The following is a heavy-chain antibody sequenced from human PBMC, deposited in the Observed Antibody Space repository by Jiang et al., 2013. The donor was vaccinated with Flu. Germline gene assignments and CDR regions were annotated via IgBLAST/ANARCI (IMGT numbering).Heavy chain of an antibody. CDR3: ARRLSRGDYFDY. CDR1: GGSISSYY. D-gene: IGHD3-16*01. CDR2: IYYSGST. Sequence: GPGLVKPSETLSLTCTVSGGSISSYYWSWIRQPPGKGLEWIGYIYYSGSTNYNPSLKSRVTISVDTSKNQFSLKLSSVTAADTAVYYCARRLSRGDYFDYWGLGNP. V-gene: IGHV4-59*08. J-gene: IGHJ4*02.